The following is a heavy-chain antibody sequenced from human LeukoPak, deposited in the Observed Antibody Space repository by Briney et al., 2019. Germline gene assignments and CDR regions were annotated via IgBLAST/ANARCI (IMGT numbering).Heavy chain of an antibody. Sequence: SETLSLTCTVSGGSISSYYWSWIRQPPGKGLEWIGYIYYSGSTNYNPSLKSRVTISVDTSKNQFSLKLSSVTAADTAVYYCARTREGYCGGGSCEFDYWGQGTLVTVSS. CDR3: ARTREGYCGGGSCEFDY. J-gene: IGHJ4*02. D-gene: IGHD2-15*01. CDR1: GGSISSYY. V-gene: IGHV4-59*01. CDR2: IYYSGST.